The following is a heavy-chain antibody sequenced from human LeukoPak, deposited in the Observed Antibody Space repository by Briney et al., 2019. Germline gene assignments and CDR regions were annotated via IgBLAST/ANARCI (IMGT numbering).Heavy chain of an antibody. J-gene: IGHJ6*03. Sequence: ASVKVSCKSSGYTFTIYDNNWARHATGQGLEWMVWMNPNSGNTGYAQKFQGRVTMTRNTSISTAYMELSSLRSEDTAVYYCARGFGSSWYGFLKGYYYYMDVWGKGTTVTVSS. CDR1: GYTFTIYD. D-gene: IGHD6-13*01. CDR2: MNPNSGNT. CDR3: ARGFGSSWYGFLKGYYYYMDV. V-gene: IGHV1-8*01.